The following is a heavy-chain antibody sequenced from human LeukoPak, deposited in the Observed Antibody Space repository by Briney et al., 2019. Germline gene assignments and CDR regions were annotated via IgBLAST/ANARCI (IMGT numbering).Heavy chain of an antibody. Sequence: GGSLRLSCAASGFIFSDYVMNWLRQAPGRGLEWVAYIRYDGSHKYYIDSVKGRFTISRDNSKNTLYLQMNSLRPEDTAVYYCAKDTSGRGSYDFGDYWGQGNLVIVSS. V-gene: IGHV3-30*02. CDR3: AKDTSGRGSYDFGDY. D-gene: IGHD3-16*01. CDR2: IRYDGSHK. CDR1: GFIFSDYV. J-gene: IGHJ4*01.